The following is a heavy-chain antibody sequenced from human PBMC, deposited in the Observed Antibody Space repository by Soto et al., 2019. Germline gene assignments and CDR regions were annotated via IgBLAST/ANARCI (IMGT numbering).Heavy chain of an antibody. Sequence: PVKVACKTVGYSLTRYRSSRGSQNPGQGLEWMGWISAYNGNTNYAQKLQGRVTMTTDTSTSTAYMELRSLRSDDTAVYYCARNVLLWFGEPPSPNYYGMDVWGQGTTVTVSS. CDR3: ARNVLLWFGEPPSPNYYGMDV. D-gene: IGHD3-10*01. V-gene: IGHV1-18*01. CDR1: GYSLTRYR. J-gene: IGHJ6*02. CDR2: ISAYNGNT.